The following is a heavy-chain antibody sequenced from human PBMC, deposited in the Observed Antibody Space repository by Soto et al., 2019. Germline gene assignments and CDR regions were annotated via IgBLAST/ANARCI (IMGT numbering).Heavy chain of an antibody. Sequence: SLTCTVSGGSISSSSYYWGWIRQPPGKGLEWIGSIYYSGSTYYNPSLKSRVTISVDTSKNQFSLKLSSVTAADTAVYYCARVAATLAEFDPWGQGTLVTVSS. J-gene: IGHJ5*02. CDR3: ARVAATLAEFDP. V-gene: IGHV4-39*01. D-gene: IGHD2-15*01. CDR2: IYYSGST. CDR1: GGSISSSSYY.